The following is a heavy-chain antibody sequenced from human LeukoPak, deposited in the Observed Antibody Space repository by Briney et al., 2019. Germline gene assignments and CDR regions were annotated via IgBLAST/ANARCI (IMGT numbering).Heavy chain of an antibody. V-gene: IGHV3-21*01. Sequence: PGGSLRLSCAASGFTFSSYSMNRVRQAPGKGLEWVSSISSSSSYIYYADSVKGRFTISRDNAKNSLYLQMNSLRAEDTAVYYCARDDSGSYGMVWGFDYWGQGTLVTVSS. D-gene: IGHD1-26*01. CDR2: ISSSSSYI. CDR1: GFTFSSYS. CDR3: ARDDSGSYGMVWGFDY. J-gene: IGHJ4*02.